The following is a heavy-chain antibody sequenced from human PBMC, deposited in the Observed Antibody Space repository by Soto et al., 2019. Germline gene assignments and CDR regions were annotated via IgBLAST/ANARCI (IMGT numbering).Heavy chain of an antibody. D-gene: IGHD1-26*01. CDR2: ISSSSSYI. CDR3: AREAGATSIDY. J-gene: IGHJ4*02. CDR1: GFTFSSYS. V-gene: IGHV3-21*01. Sequence: EVQLVESGGGMVKPGGSLRLSCAASGFTFSSYSMNWVRQAPGKGLEWVSSISSSSSYIYYADSVKGRFPISRDNAKNSMYMQMNGLIAEDTAVSYCAREAGATSIDYWGQGTLVKVSS.